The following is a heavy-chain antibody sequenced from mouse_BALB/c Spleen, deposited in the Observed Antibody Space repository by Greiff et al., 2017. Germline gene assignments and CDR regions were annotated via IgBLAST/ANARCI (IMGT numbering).Heavy chain of an antibody. J-gene: IGHJ3*01. CDR1: GFTFSSYT. D-gene: IGHD2-4*01. CDR3: AKHDYAY. V-gene: IGHV5-12-2*01. Sequence: EVHLVESGGGLVQPGGSLKLSCAASGFTFSSYTMSWVRQTPEQRLEWVAYISNGGGSTYYPDTVKGRFTISRDNAKNTLYLQMSSLKSEDTAMYYCAKHDYAYWGQGTLVTVSA. CDR2: ISNGGGST.